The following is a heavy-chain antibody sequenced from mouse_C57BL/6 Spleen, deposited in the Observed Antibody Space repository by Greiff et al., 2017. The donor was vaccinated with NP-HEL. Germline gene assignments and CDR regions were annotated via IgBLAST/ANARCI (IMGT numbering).Heavy chain of an antibody. D-gene: IGHD3-3*01. V-gene: IGHV1-61*01. CDR1: GYTFTSYW. CDR3: ARRDRYFDY. J-gene: IGHJ2*01. Sequence: QVQLQQPGAELVRPGSSVKLSCKASGYTFTSYWMDWVKQRPGQGLEWIGNIYPSDSETHYNQKFKDKATLTVDKSSSTAYMQLSSLTSEYSAVYYCARRDRYFDYWGQGTTLTVSS. CDR2: IYPSDSET.